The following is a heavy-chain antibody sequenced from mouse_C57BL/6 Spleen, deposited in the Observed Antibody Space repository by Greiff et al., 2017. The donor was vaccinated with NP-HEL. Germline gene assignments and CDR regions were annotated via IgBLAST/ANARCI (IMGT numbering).Heavy chain of an antibody. J-gene: IGHJ4*01. CDR2: ISYDGSN. CDR1: GYSITSGYY. Sequence: VQLKESGPGLVKPSQSLSLTCSVTGYSITSGYYWNWIRQFPGNKLEWMGYISYDGSNNYNPSLKNRISITRDTSKNQFFLKLNSVTTEDTATYYCAREARRGRYAMDYWGQGTSVTVSS. CDR3: AREARRGRYAMDY. V-gene: IGHV3-6*01.